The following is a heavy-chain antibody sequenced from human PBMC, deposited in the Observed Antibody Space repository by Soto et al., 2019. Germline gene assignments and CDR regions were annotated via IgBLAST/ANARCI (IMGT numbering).Heavy chain of an antibody. CDR3: ARXRELWFGEGAVMDV. CDR1: GYSFTSYW. J-gene: IGHJ6*02. CDR2: IYPGDSDT. D-gene: IGHD3-10*01. V-gene: IGHV5-51*01. Sequence: GESLKISCKGSGYSFTSYWIGWVRQMPGKGLEWMGIIYPGDSDTRYSPSFQGQVTISADKSISTAYLQWSSLKASDTAMYYCARXRELWFGEGAVMDVWGQGTTVTVSS.